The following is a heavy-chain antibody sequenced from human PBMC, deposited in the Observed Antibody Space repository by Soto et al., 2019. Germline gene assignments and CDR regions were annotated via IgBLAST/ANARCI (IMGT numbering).Heavy chain of an antibody. CDR1: GGSISSSSYY. J-gene: IGHJ6*02. CDR3: ANEDSSSWYGGMDV. CDR2: IYYSGST. V-gene: IGHV4-39*01. D-gene: IGHD6-13*01. Sequence: SETLSLTCTVSGGSISSSSYYWGWIRQPPGKGLEWIGSIYYSGSTYYNPSLKSRVTISVDTSKNQFSLKLSSVTAADTAVYYCANEDSSSWYGGMDVWGQGTTVTVSS.